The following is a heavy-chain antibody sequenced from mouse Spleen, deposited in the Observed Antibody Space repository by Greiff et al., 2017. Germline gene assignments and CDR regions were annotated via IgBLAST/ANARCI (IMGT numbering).Heavy chain of an antibody. V-gene: IGHV2-5*01. J-gene: IGHJ1*03. CDR2: IWRGGST. Sequence: VKLVESGPGLVQPSQSLSITCTVSGFSLTSYGVHWVRQSPGKGLEWLGVIWRGGSTDYNAAFMSRLSITKDNSKSQVFFKMNSLQADDTAIYYCAKTKSGSSYWYFDVWGTGTTVTVSS. D-gene: IGHD1-3*01. CDR1: GFSLTSYG. CDR3: AKTKSGSSYWYFDV.